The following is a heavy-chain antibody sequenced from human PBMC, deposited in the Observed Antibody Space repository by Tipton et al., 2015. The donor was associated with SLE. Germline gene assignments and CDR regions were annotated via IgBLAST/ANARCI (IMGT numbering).Heavy chain of an antibody. V-gene: IGHV3-30*02. Sequence: SLRLSCAASGFTFSSYGMHWVRQAPGKGLEWVAFIRYYGSNEYYADSVKGRFTISRDNSKNTLCLQMNSLRAEDTAVYYCARRNDFWSGYRAFDIWGQGTMVTVSS. CDR3: ARRNDFWSGYRAFDI. CDR1: GFTFSSYG. J-gene: IGHJ3*02. CDR2: IRYYGSNE. D-gene: IGHD3-3*01.